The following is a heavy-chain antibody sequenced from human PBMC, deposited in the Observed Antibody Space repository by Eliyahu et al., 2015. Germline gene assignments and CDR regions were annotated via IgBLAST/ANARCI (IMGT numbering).Heavy chain of an antibody. CDR3: ARDVQMSTVYSFDY. V-gene: IGHV3-21*01. Sequence: EVQLVESGGGLVKPGGSLRLSCAASGFTFNTYXXXWVRQAPGKGLEWVSSVSRTSDYIYYADSVKGRFTISRDNAKNSLFLQMNSLRAEDTAMYYCARDVQMSTVYSFDYWGQGTLVTVSS. CDR2: VSRTSDYI. J-gene: IGHJ4*02. D-gene: IGHD5-24*01. CDR1: GFTFNTYX.